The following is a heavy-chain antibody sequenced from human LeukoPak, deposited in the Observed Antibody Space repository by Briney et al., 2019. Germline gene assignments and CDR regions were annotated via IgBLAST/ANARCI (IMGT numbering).Heavy chain of an antibody. CDR1: GFTFSSYA. CDR2: ISYDGSNK. J-gene: IGHJ4*02. Sequence: GGSLRLSCAASGFTFSSYAMHWVRQAPGKGLEWVAVISYDGSNKYYADSVKGRFTISRDNSKNTLYLQLNSLRAEDTAVYYCAGQTRPFDYWGQGTLVTVSS. CDR3: AGQTRPFDY. V-gene: IGHV3-30*04.